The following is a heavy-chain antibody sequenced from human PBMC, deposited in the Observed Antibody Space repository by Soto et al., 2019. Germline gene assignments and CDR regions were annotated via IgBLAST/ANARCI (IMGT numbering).Heavy chain of an antibody. CDR2: IIGSGGRT. V-gene: IGHV3-23*01. CDR3: AKDRIMGSTTFWGMDV. J-gene: IGHJ6*02. CDR1: GFTFSSYA. D-gene: IGHD3-16*01. Sequence: EVQLLESGGGWVQPGGSLRLSCAASGFTFSSYAMSWVRQAPGKGLEWVSAIIGSGGRTYYADSVKGRFTISRDNSKNTLYLQMNSLRVEDTAVYYCAKDRIMGSTTFWGMDVWGQGTTVTVSS.